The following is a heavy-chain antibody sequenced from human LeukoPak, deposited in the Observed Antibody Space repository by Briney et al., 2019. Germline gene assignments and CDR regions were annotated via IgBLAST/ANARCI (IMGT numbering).Heavy chain of an antibody. Sequence: SETLSLTCTVSGGSISSGDYYWSWIRQPPGKGLEWIGYIYYSGSTYYNPSLESRVTISVDTSKNQFSLKLSSVTAADTAVYYCARVPITMVRGVISHFDYWGRGTLVTVSS. CDR2: IYYSGST. V-gene: IGHV4-30-4*01. J-gene: IGHJ4*02. CDR3: ARVPITMVRGVISHFDY. D-gene: IGHD3-10*01. CDR1: GGSISSGDYY.